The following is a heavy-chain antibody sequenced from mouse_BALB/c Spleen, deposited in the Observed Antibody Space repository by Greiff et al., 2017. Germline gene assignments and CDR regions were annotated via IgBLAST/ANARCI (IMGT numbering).Heavy chain of an antibody. CDR3: ARKGGGYYFDY. CDR2: IWSGGST. D-gene: IGHD1-1*02. Sequence: QVQLQQSGPGLVQPSQSLSITCTVSGFSLTSYGVHWVRQSPGKGLEWLGVIWSGGSTDYNAAFISRLSISKDNSKSQVFFKMNSLQANDTAIYYCARKGGGYYFDYWGQGTTLTVPS. CDR1: GFSLTSYG. V-gene: IGHV2-2*02. J-gene: IGHJ2*01.